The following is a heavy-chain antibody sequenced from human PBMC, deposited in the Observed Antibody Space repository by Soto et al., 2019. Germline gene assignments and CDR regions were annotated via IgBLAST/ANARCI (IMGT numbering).Heavy chain of an antibody. V-gene: IGHV4-30-4*01. J-gene: IGHJ6*02. CDR3: ARALDYYDSSGYFYYYYYGMDV. D-gene: IGHD3-22*01. CDR1: GGSISSGDYY. Sequence: QVQLQESGPGLVKPSQTLSLTCTVSGGSISSGDYYWSWIRQPPGKGLEWIGYIYYSGSTYYNPSLQSRVTISVDTSKNQFSLKLSSVTAADTAVYYCARALDYYDSSGYFYYYYYGMDVWGQGTTVTVSS. CDR2: IYYSGST.